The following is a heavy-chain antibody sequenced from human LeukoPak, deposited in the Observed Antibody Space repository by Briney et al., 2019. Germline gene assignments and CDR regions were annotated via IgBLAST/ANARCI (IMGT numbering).Heavy chain of an antibody. CDR3: ARLRSKYWFDP. V-gene: IGHV3-48*03. Sequence: GGSLRLSCAASGFTFSSYEMNWVRQDPGKGLEWVSFITSSGNTMYYADSVKGRFTISRYNAKNSLNLQMNSLRADDTAVYYCARLRSKYWFDPWGQGTLVTVSS. CDR1: GFTFSSYE. J-gene: IGHJ5*02. CDR2: ITSSGNTM. D-gene: IGHD4-11*01.